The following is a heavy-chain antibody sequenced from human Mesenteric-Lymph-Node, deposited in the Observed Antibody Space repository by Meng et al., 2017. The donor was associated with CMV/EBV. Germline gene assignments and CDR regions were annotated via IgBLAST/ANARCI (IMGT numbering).Heavy chain of an antibody. J-gene: IGHJ6*02. CDR1: DGSISSYY. CDR3: ARGGSSGWSREYYYYYYGMDV. V-gene: IGHV4-59*01. Sequence: SETLSLTCSVSDGSISSYYWSWIRQPPGKGLEWIGYIYYSGNTNYNPSLQSRVTMSVDTSKNQFSLNLRSVSAADTAIYYCARGGSSGWSREYYYYYYGMDVWGQGTTVTVSS. D-gene: IGHD6-19*01. CDR2: IYYSGNT.